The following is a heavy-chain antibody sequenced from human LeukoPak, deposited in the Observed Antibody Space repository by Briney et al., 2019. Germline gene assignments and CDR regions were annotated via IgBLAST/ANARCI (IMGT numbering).Heavy chain of an antibody. Sequence: SETLSLTCTVSGGSISSGGYYWSWIRQPAGKGLEWIGRIYTSGSTNYNPSLKSRVTISVDTSKNQVSLKLDTVTAADTAVYYCASSTQGSSWYYYYYMDVWGKGTTVTISS. V-gene: IGHV4-61*02. CDR1: GGSISSGGYY. CDR3: ASSTQGSSWYYYYYMDV. J-gene: IGHJ6*03. CDR2: IYTSGST. D-gene: IGHD6-13*01.